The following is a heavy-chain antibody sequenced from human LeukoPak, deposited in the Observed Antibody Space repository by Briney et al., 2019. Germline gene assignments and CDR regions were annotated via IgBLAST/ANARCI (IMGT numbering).Heavy chain of an antibody. V-gene: IGHV4-59*01. CDR2: IYYTGTT. J-gene: IGHJ2*01. D-gene: IGHD3-22*01. Sequence: PSETLSLTCTVSGASISDYYWSWIRQPPGKGLEWIGYIYYTGTTNYNPSLTRRVTISVDPSKSHFSVKLSSVTAADTAVYYCARDYDNSGLRHFDLWGRGTLVTVSS. CDR3: ARDYDNSGLRHFDL. CDR1: GASISDYY.